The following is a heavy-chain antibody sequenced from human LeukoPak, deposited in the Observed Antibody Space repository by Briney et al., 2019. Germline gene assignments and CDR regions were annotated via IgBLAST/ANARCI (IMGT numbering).Heavy chain of an antibody. V-gene: IGHV4-61*03. CDR2: IYYSGST. Sequence: SETLSLTCTVPGGSVNSGSSYWTWIRQPPEKGLEWIGSIYYSGSTNYNPSLKSRVSISLDTSNNHLSLKLTSVTAADTAVYYCARKFDAWGQGILVTVSS. CDR3: ARKFDA. J-gene: IGHJ5*02. CDR1: GGSVNSGSSY.